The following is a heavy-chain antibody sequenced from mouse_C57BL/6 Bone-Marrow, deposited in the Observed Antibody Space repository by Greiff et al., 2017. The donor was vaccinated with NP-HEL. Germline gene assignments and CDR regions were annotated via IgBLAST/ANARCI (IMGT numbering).Heavy chain of an antibody. CDR3: ARYRYYGSSYWYFDV. D-gene: IGHD1-1*01. CDR1: GYSITSDY. V-gene: IGHV3-8*01. Sequence: EVKLVESGPGLAKPSQTLSLTCSVTGYSITSDYWNWIRKFPGNKLEYMGYISYSGSTYYNPSLKSRISITRDTSKNQYYLQLNSVTTEDTATYYCARYRYYGSSYWYFDVWGTGTTVTVSS. CDR2: ISYSGST. J-gene: IGHJ1*03.